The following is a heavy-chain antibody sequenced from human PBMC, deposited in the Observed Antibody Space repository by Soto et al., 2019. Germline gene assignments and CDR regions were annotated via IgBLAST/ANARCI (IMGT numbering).Heavy chain of an antibody. CDR3: ASHPFPWFDP. Sequence: PGESLKISCKGSGYSFTSYWISWVRQMPGKGLEWMGRIDPSDSYTNYSPSFQGHVTISADKSISTAYPQWSSLKASDTAMYYCASHPFPWFDPWGQGTLVTVSS. CDR1: GYSFTSYW. CDR2: IDPSDSYT. J-gene: IGHJ5*02. D-gene: IGHD2-21*01. V-gene: IGHV5-10-1*01.